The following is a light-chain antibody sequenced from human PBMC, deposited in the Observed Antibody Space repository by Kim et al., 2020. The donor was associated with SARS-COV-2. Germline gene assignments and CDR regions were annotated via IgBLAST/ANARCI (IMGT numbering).Light chain of an antibody. CDR3: QQSYSTPYS. V-gene: IGKV1-39*01. J-gene: IGKJ2*03. CDR1: QSISSY. CDR2: AAS. Sequence: SASVGDRVTITGRASQSISSYLNWYQQKPGKAPKLLIYAASSLQSGVPSRFSGSGSGTDFTLTISSLQPADFATYYCQQSYSTPYSFGQGTKLEIK.